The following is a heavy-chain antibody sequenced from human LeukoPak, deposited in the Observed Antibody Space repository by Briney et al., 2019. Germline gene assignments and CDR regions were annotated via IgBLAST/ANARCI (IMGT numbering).Heavy chain of an antibody. D-gene: IGHD2-15*01. CDR1: GYTFTSNY. CDR3: ARDRGGYCSGGSCSSGDY. CDR2: INPSGGST. V-gene: IGHV1-46*01. Sequence: GASVKVSCKASGYTFTSNYVHWVRQAPGQGLEWMGIINPSGGSTSYAQKFQGRVTMTRDTSTSTVYMELSSLRSEDTAVYYCARDRGGYCSGGSCSSGDYWGQGTLVTASS. J-gene: IGHJ4*02.